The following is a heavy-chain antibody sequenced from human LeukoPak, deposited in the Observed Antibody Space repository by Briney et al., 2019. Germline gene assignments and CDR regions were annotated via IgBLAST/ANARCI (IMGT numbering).Heavy chain of an antibody. D-gene: IGHD3-10*01. Sequence: SVKVSCKASRYTFNSYDITEVRQTPGQELEWMGWISAYNGNTNYAQKVQGRVTMTTDTSTSTAYMELRSLRSDDTAVYYCARVSHYYGSEIEYWGQGTLVTVSS. V-gene: IGHV1-18*01. CDR2: ISAYNGNT. J-gene: IGHJ4*02. CDR3: ARVSHYYGSEIEY. CDR1: RYTFNSYD.